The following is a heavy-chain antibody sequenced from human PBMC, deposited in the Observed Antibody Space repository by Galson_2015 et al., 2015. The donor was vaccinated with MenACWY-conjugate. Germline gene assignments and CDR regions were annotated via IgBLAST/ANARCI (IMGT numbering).Heavy chain of an antibody. CDR3: VKSSWVASGWGYFDY. V-gene: IGHV3-74*01. CDR1: GFIFSSHW. CDR2: MNGDGSII. Sequence: SLRLSCAGSGFIFSSHWMHWVRQLPGEGLIWVSRMNGDGSIIDYADSVKGRFTTSRDNAKNMVFLQMDRLRAEDTAVYYCVKSSWVASGWGYFDYWGQGILVTVSS. J-gene: IGHJ4*02. D-gene: IGHD1-26*01.